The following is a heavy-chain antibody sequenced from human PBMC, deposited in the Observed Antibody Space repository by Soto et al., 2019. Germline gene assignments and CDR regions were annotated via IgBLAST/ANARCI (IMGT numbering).Heavy chain of an antibody. J-gene: IGHJ4*02. CDR3: ANWAPVDGGYDWEPFFDY. V-gene: IGHV3-23*01. CDR1: GFTFSSYA. D-gene: IGHD5-12*01. Sequence: GGSLRLSCAASGFTFSSYAMSWVRQAPGKGLEWVSAISGSGGSTYYADSVKGRFTISRDNSKNTLYLQMNSLRAEDTAVYYCANWAPVDGGYDWEPFFDYWGQGTLVTVSS. CDR2: ISGSGGST.